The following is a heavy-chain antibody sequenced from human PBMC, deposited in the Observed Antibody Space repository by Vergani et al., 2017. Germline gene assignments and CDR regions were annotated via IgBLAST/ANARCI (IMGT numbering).Heavy chain of an antibody. Sequence: QVQLQESGPGLVKPSETLSLTCTVSGGSISSYYWSWIRQPPGKGLEWIGYIYYSGSTNYNPSLKSRVTISVDTSKNHFSLKLSSVTAADTAVYYCARDSHDSLYYYGMDVWGQGTTVTVAS. J-gene: IGHJ6*02. CDR3: ARDSHDSLYYYGMDV. CDR2: IYYSGST. CDR1: GGSISSYY. V-gene: IGHV4-59*01. D-gene: IGHD3-3*01.